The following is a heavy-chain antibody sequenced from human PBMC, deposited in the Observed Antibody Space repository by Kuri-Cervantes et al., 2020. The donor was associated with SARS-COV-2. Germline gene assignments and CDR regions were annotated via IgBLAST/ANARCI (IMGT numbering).Heavy chain of an antibody. J-gene: IGHJ3*01. CDR2: ISSSSSTI. D-gene: IGHD1-1*01. CDR1: GFTFSSYA. Sequence: GESLKISCAASGFTFSSYAMHWVRQAPGKGLEWVSYISSSSSTIYYADSVKGRFTISRDNAKNSLYLQMNSLRAEDTAVYYCARDSGDWNPDGLDLWGQGTLVTVSS. V-gene: IGHV3-48*04. CDR3: ARDSGDWNPDGLDL.